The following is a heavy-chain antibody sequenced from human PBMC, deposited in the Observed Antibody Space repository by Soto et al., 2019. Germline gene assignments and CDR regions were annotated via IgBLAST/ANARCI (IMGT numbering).Heavy chain of an antibody. CDR1: GGSFSGYY. D-gene: IGHD6-13*01. CDR2: INHSGST. Sequence: QVQLQQWGAGLLKPSETLSLTCAVYGGSFSGYYWSWIRQPPGKGLEWIGEINHSGSTNYNPSLKIRVTISVDTSKNQFSLKRSSVTAADTAVYCCARLLRARHGGRIAAAGGDYWGQGTLVTVSS. J-gene: IGHJ4*02. V-gene: IGHV4-34*01. CDR3: ARLLRARHGGRIAAAGGDY.